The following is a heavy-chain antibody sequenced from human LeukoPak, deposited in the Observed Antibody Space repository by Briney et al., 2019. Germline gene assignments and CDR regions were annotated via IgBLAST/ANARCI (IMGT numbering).Heavy chain of an antibody. CDR2: IYSGGST. CDR3: ARVHSSSWYGVPYYFDY. J-gene: IGHJ4*02. D-gene: IGHD6-13*01. CDR1: EFSVGSNY. Sequence: PGGSLRLSCAASEFSVGSNYMTWVRQAPGKGLEWVSLIYSGGSTYYADSVKGRFTISRDNAKNSLYLQMNSLRAEDTAVYYCARVHSSSWYGVPYYFDYWGQGTLVTVSS. V-gene: IGHV3-66*01.